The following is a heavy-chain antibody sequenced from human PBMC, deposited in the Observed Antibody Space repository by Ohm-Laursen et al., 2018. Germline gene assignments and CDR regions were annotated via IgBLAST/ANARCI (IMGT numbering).Heavy chain of an antibody. CDR2: IWYDGSKK. Sequence: SLRLSCTASGLNFSDYGMHWVRQAPGKGLEWLAVIWYDGSKKFHADSVKGRFSVSRDNPKSMLYLQMDSLRAEDTALYFCATSDYGPLTYWGQGTLVTVSS. CDR1: GLNFSDYG. V-gene: IGHV3-33*01. J-gene: IGHJ1*01. D-gene: IGHD4-17*01. CDR3: ATSDYGPLTY.